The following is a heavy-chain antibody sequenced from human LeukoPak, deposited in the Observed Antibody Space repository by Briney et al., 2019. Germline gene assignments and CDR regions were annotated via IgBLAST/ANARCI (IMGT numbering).Heavy chain of an antibody. D-gene: IGHD6-19*01. V-gene: IGHV3-74*01. CDR3: AIECYRSGWLDASDV. CDR1: GFTFSSYC. CDR2: INSDGSTT. Sequence: PGGSLRLSCTASGFTFSSYCMNWIRQAPGKGPVWVSRINSDGSTTNYADLVNGRLTICRDNTKNTQFLQMNSLKAEDTAVYYCAIECYRSGWLDASDVWGQGTIVTAS. J-gene: IGHJ3*01.